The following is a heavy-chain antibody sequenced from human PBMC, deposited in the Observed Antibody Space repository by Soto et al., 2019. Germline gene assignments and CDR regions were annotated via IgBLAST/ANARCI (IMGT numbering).Heavy chain of an antibody. V-gene: IGHV1-69*12. CDR1: GGTFRTAA. Sequence: QVHLEQSGAEVKKPGSSVKVSCKASGGTFRTAAISWVRQAPGQGLEGLGGIMPVFRTPDYAQKFQGRVTSTADETTSTAYMELSGLRSDDTAVYYCARDNDRPQLGGNYYYILDVWRQGTTITVSS. CDR2: IMPVFRTP. J-gene: IGHJ6*02. CDR3: ARDNDRPQLGGNYYYILDV. D-gene: IGHD2-8*01.